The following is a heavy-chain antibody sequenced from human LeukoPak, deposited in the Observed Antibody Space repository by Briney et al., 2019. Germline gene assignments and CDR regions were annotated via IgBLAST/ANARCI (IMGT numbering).Heavy chain of an antibody. CDR2: ITPIIDTT. D-gene: IGHD1-26*01. J-gene: IGHJ5*02. CDR3: ARVNLRGSQYNWFDP. V-gene: IGHV1-69*08. Sequence: SVKVSRKASGGTLNTHIFTWVRQAPGQGLEWMGRITPIIDTTKYAQKFQGRMTITADKSTSTIYMELSGLRSDDTAVYYCARVNLRGSQYNWFDPRGQGTLVTVSS. CDR1: GGTLNTHI.